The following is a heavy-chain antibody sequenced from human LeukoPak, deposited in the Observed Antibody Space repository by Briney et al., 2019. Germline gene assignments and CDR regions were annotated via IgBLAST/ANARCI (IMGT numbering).Heavy chain of an antibody. V-gene: IGHV3-53*01. D-gene: IGHD3-10*01. CDR1: GFTVNSNY. CDR3: AKDSGNRLYSYADL. CDR2: VYSDDTT. Sequence: GGSLRLSCEASGFTVNSNYMNWVRQAPGKGLEWVSVVYSDDTTYYADSVKGRFTISRDNSRNTLYLQMNSLRVEDTAVYYCAKDSGNRLYSYADLWGQGILVTVSS. J-gene: IGHJ5*02.